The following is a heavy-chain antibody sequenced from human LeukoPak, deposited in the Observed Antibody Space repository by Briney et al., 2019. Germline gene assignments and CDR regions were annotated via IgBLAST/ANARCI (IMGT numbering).Heavy chain of an antibody. Sequence: GGSLRLSCAASGFTFSFYGIHWVRQAPGKGLEWVAIMSYDGSNKYYADSVKDRFTISRDNSKNTLYLQMNSLRAEDTAVYYCARKKDWNFDYWGQGTLVTVSS. CDR3: ARKKDWNFDY. CDR1: GFTFSFYG. J-gene: IGHJ4*02. V-gene: IGHV3-30*03. D-gene: IGHD1-1*01. CDR2: MSYDGSNK.